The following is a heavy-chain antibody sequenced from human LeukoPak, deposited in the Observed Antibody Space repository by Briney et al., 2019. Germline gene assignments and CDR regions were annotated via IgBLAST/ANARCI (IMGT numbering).Heavy chain of an antibody. D-gene: IGHD2-15*01. CDR3: ARARFRSSGNCYPEN. V-gene: IGHV5-51*01. CDR1: GYTFTTSW. Sequence: PGESLKISCQGSGYTFTTSWIGWVRQMPGKGLEWMGIIYPGDSDTRYSPSFQGQVTISVDKSISTAFLQWSSLKASDTAMYYCARARFRSSGNCYPENRGQGTLVTVSS. J-gene: IGHJ4*02. CDR2: IYPGDSDT.